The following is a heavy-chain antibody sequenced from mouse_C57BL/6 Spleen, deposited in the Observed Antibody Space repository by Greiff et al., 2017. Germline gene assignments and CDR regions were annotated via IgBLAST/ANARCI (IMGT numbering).Heavy chain of an antibody. CDR2: IDPSDSYT. V-gene: IGHV1-69*01. CDR1: GYTFTSYW. CDR3: AGSSGTRAMDY. J-gene: IGHJ4*01. D-gene: IGHD3-2*02. Sequence: VQLQQPGAELVMPGASVKLSCKASGYTFTSYWMHWVKQRPGQGLEWIGEIDPSDSYTNYNQKFKGKSTLTVDKSSSTAYMQLSSLTSEDSAVYYCAGSSGTRAMDYWGQGTSGTVSS.